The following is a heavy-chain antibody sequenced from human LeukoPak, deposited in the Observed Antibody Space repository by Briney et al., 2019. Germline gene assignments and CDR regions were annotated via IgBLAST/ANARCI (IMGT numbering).Heavy chain of an antibody. CDR1: GFTFSSHS. D-gene: IGHD2-15*01. CDR2: ISGSSSTI. J-gene: IGHJ6*02. V-gene: IGHV3-48*04. CDR3: VRDRLQVVAAKAYYYYGMDV. Sequence: PGGSLRLSCAASGFTFSSHSMNWVRQAPGKGLEWVSYISGSSSTIYYADSVKGRFTISRDNAKNSLYLQMNSLRAEDTAVYYCVRDRLQVVAAKAYYYYGMDVWGQGTTVTVSS.